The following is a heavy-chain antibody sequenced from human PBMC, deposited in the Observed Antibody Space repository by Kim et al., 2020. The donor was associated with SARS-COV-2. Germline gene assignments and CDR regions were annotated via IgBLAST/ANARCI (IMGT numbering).Heavy chain of an antibody. V-gene: IGHV3-48*03. J-gene: IGHJ4*02. CDR2: ISSSGSTI. Sequence: GGSLRLSCAASGFTFSSYEMNWVRQAPGKGLEWVSYISSSGSTIYYADSVKGRFTISRDNAKNSLYLQMNSLRAEDTAVYYCARDYYDFWSGYYPTAYFDYWGQGTLVTVSS. D-gene: IGHD3-3*01. CDR3: ARDYYDFWSGYYPTAYFDY. CDR1: GFTFSSYE.